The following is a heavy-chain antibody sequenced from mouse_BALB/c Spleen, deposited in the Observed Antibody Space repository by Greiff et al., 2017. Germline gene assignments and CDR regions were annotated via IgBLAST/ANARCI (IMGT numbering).Heavy chain of an antibody. CDR1: GFTFSSYA. V-gene: IGHV5-9-4*01. CDR2: ISSGGSYT. D-gene: IGHD2-4*01. Sequence: DVKLVESGGGLVKPGGSLKLSCAASGFTFSSYAMSWVRQSPEKRLEWVAEISSGGSYTYYPDTVTGRFTISRDNAKNTLYLEMSSLRSEDTAMYYCAREGRLRQGAWFAYWGQGTLVTVSA. J-gene: IGHJ3*01. CDR3: AREGRLRQGAWFAY.